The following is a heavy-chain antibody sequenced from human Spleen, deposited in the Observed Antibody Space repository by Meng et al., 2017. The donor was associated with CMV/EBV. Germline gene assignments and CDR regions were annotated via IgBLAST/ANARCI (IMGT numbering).Heavy chain of an antibody. CDR3: VRVTGITIFGVVTQGWFDS. J-gene: IGHJ5*01. V-gene: IGHV4-31*02. Sequence: DYYWGWIRQHPGKGLECIGYMYYTGRTYYSPSLQSRITISMDTPTNQFSLEMNSVTAADTAVYYCVRVTGITIFGVVTQGWFDSWGQGILVTVSS. CDR1: DYY. D-gene: IGHD3-3*01. CDR2: MYYTGRT.